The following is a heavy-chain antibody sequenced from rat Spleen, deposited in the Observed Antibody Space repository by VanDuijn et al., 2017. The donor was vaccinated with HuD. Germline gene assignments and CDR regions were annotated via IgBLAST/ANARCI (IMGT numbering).Heavy chain of an antibody. V-gene: IGHV5-7*01. CDR2: ISYDGSST. D-gene: IGHD4-5*01. CDR1: GFTFSDYN. J-gene: IGHJ2*01. Sequence: EVQLVESGGGLVQPGRSLKLSCAASGFTFSDYNMAWVRQAPKKGLEWVATISYDGSSTYYRDSVKGRFTISRDNAKSTRYLQMDSLRSEDTAMYYCARRVRGKRFDYWGQGVMVTVSS. CDR3: ARRVRGKRFDY.